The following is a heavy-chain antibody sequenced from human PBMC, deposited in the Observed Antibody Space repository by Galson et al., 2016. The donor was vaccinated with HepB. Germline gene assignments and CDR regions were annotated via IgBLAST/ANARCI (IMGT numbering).Heavy chain of an antibody. V-gene: IGHV4-59*01. Sequence: SETLSLTCTVSSDSISSYYWSWIRQPPGKGLEWIGYFFYSGTTTTYKPSLKGRVTISVATSKHQIFLELTSVTAADTAVYYCARKHRSGSYYGGVSAFFDPWGQGVLVTVAA. J-gene: IGHJ5*02. CDR1: SDSISSYY. D-gene: IGHD1-26*01. CDR3: ARKHRSGSYYGGVSAFFDP. CDR2: FFYSGTTT.